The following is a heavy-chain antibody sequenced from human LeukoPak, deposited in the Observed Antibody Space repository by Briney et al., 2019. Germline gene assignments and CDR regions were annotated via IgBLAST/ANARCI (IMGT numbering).Heavy chain of an antibody. J-gene: IGHJ4*02. CDR2: ISSSGKS. V-gene: IGHV4-39*01. CDR1: GGSISTTDFD. D-gene: IGHD1-26*01. CDR3: ARFKGGTGFDY. Sequence: SETLSLTCAVSGGSISTTDFDWAWIRQPPGQGLEWIATISSSGKSYYNPYLMSRVTISVDTSKNQFSLDVTSVIAADTGLFYCARFKGGTGFDYWGRGILVIVS.